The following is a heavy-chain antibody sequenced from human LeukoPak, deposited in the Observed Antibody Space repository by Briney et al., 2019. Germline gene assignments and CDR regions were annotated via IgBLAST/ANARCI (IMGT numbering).Heavy chain of an antibody. J-gene: IGHJ4*02. CDR3: ARESTRYCSGGSCYSSSSLDY. V-gene: IGHV3-7*01. D-gene: IGHD2-15*01. CDR1: GFTFRSYW. CDR2: IKQDGSEK. Sequence: PGGSLRLSCAASGFTFRSYWMSWVRQAPGKGLEWVANIKQDGSEKYYVGSVKGRFTISRDNAKNSVYLQMISLRVEDTAVYYCARESTRYCSGGSCYSSSSLDYWGQGTLVTVSS.